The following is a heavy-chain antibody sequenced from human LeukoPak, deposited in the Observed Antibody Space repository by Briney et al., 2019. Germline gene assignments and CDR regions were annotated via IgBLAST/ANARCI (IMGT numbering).Heavy chain of an antibody. CDR2: IYYSGST. CDR1: GGSISSYY. V-gene: IGHV4-59*08. Sequence: SETLSLTCTVSGGSISSYYWSWIRQPPGKGLEWIAYIYYSGSTSYNPSLKSRVTISVGTSKNQFSLKLSSVTAADTAVYYCARQRLAAAGSSHFDYWGQGTLVTVSS. D-gene: IGHD6-13*01. J-gene: IGHJ4*02. CDR3: ARQRLAAAGSSHFDY.